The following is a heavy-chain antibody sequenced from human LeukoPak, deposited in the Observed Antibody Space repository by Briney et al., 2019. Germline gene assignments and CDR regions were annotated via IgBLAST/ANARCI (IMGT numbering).Heavy chain of an antibody. CDR3: ARGRDDDVWGSYPTCFDF. V-gene: IGHV4-61*02. Sequence: SQPLSPTCTVPAASLRTGTSYWTWIRPPPAKGLEWIALLYNSGSTSYDPCLNTRVPSSMDTSKNQFSLKPNSVTAAHTAVYYCARGRDDDVWGSYPTCFDFWGQGTLVTVSS. D-gene: IGHD3-16*02. CDR1: AASLRTGTSY. J-gene: IGHJ4*02. CDR2: LYNSGST.